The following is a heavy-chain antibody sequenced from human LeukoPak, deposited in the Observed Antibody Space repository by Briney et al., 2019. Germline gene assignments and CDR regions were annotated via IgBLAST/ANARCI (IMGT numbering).Heavy chain of an antibody. D-gene: IGHD3-16*01. CDR1: GGSISSHY. CDR2: IFYNGNS. V-gene: IGHV4-59*11. J-gene: IGHJ4*02. CDR3: ARDGLLGESDY. Sequence: SETLSLTCTVSGGSISSHYWSWIRQPPGKGLEWIGYIFYNGNSNYNPSLKSRVTMSVDTSRNQLSVRLSSITAADTAVYYCARDGLLGESDYWGQGTLVTVSS.